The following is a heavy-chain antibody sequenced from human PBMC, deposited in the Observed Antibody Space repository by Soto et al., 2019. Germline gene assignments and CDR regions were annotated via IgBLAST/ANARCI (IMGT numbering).Heavy chain of an antibody. D-gene: IGHD4-17*01. Sequence: PSETLSLTCSVSGGSVSSYYWSWIRQPAGKGLEWIGRIYTDGRTNYNPSLQSRVTMSVDTPKNQFSLKLNSVTAADTAVYFCAGGDYHWGSYFDYWGQGALVTVSS. V-gene: IGHV4-4*07. J-gene: IGHJ4*02. CDR3: AGGDYHWGSYFDY. CDR2: IYTDGRT. CDR1: GGSVSSYY.